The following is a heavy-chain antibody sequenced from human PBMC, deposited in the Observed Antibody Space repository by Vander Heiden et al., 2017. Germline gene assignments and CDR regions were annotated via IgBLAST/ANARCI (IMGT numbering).Heavy chain of an antibody. J-gene: IGHJ4*01. D-gene: IGHD2-15*01. CDR3: ARGLQWALLTDDY. Sequence: QVQPVQSGAEVTKPGASVKFSCKAFGYTFNGCYMHWVRQASGQGLEWMGWINHNSGGTHEAQKFQGRVTMTRDTSICTPYMELRRLRSDDTDVYYCARGLQWALLTDDYW. V-gene: IGHV1-2*02. CDR2: INHNSGGT. CDR1: GYTFNGCY.